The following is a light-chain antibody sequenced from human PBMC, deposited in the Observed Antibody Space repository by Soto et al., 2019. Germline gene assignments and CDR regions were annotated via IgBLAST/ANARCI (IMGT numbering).Light chain of an antibody. Sequence: EIVLTQSPGTLPLSAVETATLXNTPSQSVSSSYLAWYQQKPGQAPRLLIYGASTRATGIPARFSGSGSGTEFTLTISSLQSEDFALYYCQHYNNWPPAWTFGQGTKVDIK. CDR1: QSVSSSY. J-gene: IGKJ1*01. CDR3: QHYNNWPPAWT. V-gene: IGKV3-15*01. CDR2: GAS.